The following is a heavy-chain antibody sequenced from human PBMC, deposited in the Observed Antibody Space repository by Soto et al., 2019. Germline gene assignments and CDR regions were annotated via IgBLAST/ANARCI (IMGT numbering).Heavy chain of an antibody. CDR2: ISGSGGTT. CDR3: AKTANGWFSAFDI. Sequence: PGGSLRLSCVASGFTFSSYAMSWVRQAPGKGLEWVSAISGSGGTTYYADSVKGRFTFSRDNSKNTLYLQMNSLRAEDTAVYYCAKTANGWFSAFDIWGQGTMVTVSS. V-gene: IGHV3-23*01. CDR1: GFTFSSYA. J-gene: IGHJ3*02. D-gene: IGHD6-19*01.